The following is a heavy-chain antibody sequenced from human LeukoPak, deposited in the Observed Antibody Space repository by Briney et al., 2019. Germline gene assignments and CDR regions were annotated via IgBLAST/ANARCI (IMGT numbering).Heavy chain of an antibody. Sequence: PGGSLRLSCSASGFTFSSYTIHWVRQAPGKGLEYVSAISSNGGSTYYADSVKGRFTISRDNSKNTLYLQMSSLRAEDTAVYYCARDRSFGCDHWGQGTLVTVSS. V-gene: IGHV3-64D*09. D-gene: IGHD3-3*01. J-gene: IGHJ4*02. CDR2: ISSNGGST. CDR3: ARDRSFGCDH. CDR1: GFTFSSYT.